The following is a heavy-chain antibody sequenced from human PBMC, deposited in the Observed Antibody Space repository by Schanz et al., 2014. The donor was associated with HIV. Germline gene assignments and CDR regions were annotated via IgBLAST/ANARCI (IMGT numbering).Heavy chain of an antibody. D-gene: IGHD3-22*01. V-gene: IGHV3-30*18. CDR3: AKDRNHYDSRYRGKGNYYYYYGMDV. J-gene: IGHJ6*02. CDR1: GFTFSIYG. Sequence: QVQLVESGGGVVQPGGSLRLSCAASGFTFSIYGMHWVRQAPGKGLEWVAVISYDGRNKYFGHSVKGRFTISRDNSKNTLYLQMKSLRPEDTAVYYCAKDRNHYDSRYRGKGNYYYYYGMDVWGQGTTVTVSS. CDR2: ISYDGRNK.